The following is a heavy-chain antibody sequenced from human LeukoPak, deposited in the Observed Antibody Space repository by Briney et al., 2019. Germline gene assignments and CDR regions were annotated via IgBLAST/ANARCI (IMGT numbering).Heavy chain of an antibody. CDR3: ARDVASYYYDSSGYWELDS. D-gene: IGHD3-22*01. V-gene: IGHV3-23*01. CDR2: ISGRGGRT. Sequence: PGGAVRLSCAGCGWTFSRWARSGVGQAPGKGVEGVGAISGRGGRTYYADSVRGGLAISRESDKNSLYLHMNSLRAEDTAVYYCARDVASYYYDSSGYWELDSWGQGTLVTVSS. CDR1: GWTFSRWA. J-gene: IGHJ4*02.